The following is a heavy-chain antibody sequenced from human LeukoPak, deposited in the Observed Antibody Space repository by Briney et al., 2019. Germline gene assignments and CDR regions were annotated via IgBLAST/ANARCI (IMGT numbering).Heavy chain of an antibody. Sequence: GGSLRLSCAASRFTFSDYYMTWIRQAPGKGLECVSYISSSGSTIYYADSVKGRFTISRDNAKNSLYLQMNSLRAEDTAVYYCARDRGGYTYSHDYWGQGTLVTVSS. CDR1: RFTFSDYY. CDR3: ARDRGGYTYSHDY. CDR2: ISSSGSTI. J-gene: IGHJ4*02. D-gene: IGHD5-18*01. V-gene: IGHV3-11*01.